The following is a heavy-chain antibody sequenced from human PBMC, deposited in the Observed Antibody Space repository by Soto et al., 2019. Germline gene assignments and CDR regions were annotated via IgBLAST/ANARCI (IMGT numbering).Heavy chain of an antibody. CDR1: GGTFSSYA. Sequence: QVQLVQSGAEVKKPGSSVKVSCKASGGTFSSYAISWVRQAPGQGLEWMGGIIPIFGTANYAQKFQGRVTITADESISTAYMGLSRLRSEDTAVYYCARGWFGVVVTATPFDYWGQGTLVTVSS. V-gene: IGHV1-69*01. CDR3: ARGWFGVVVTATPFDY. J-gene: IGHJ4*02. CDR2: IIPIFGTA. D-gene: IGHD2-21*02.